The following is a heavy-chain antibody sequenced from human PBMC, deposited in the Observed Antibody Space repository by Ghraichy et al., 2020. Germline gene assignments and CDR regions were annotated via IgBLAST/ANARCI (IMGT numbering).Heavy chain of an antibody. Sequence: GGSLRLSCAASGFTFDDYAMHWVRQAPGKGLEWVSGISWNSGSIGYADSVKGRFTISRDNAKNSLYLQMNSLRAEDTALYYCAKDDSSSWYTNWYFDLWGRGTLVTVSS. J-gene: IGHJ2*01. CDR3: AKDDSSSWYTNWYFDL. CDR1: GFTFDDYA. V-gene: IGHV3-9*01. CDR2: ISWNSGSI. D-gene: IGHD6-13*01.